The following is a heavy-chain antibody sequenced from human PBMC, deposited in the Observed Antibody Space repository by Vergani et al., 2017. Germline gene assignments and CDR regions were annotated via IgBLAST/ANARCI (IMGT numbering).Heavy chain of an antibody. J-gene: IGHJ4*02. CDR1: GYTFTGYY. CDR2: INPNSGGT. V-gene: IGHV1-2*02. Sequence: QVQLVQSGAEVKKPGASVKVSCKASGYTFTGYYMHWVRQAPGQGLEWMGWINPNSGGTNYAQKFQGRVTMTRETSISTAYMELSRLRSDDTAVYYCARGDCGGDCYWTHPFDYWGQGTLVTVSS. CDR3: ARGDCGGDCYWTHPFDY. D-gene: IGHD2-21*02.